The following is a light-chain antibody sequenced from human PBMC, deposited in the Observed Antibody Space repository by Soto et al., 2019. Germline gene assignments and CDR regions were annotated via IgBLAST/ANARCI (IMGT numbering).Light chain of an antibody. J-gene: IGKJ1*01. CDR2: NAS. CDR3: QHYNNYLAWT. CDR1: QRVSYK. V-gene: IGKV3-15*01. Sequence: EILMTQSPATLSVSPGERATLFCRASQRVSYKLAWYQQNPGQTPRLLIFNASPRATGIPARFSGSGSGTEFTLTIICVQSADFAVYYCQHYNNYLAWTFGQGTKVEVK.